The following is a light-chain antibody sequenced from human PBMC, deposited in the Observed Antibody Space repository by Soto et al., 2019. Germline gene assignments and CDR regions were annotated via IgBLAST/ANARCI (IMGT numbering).Light chain of an antibody. CDR1: QSVSSSN. CDR2: RAS. CDR3: LQYHNLWA. V-gene: IGKV3-15*01. J-gene: IGKJ1*01. Sequence: EIVLTQSPGTLSLSPGERATLSCRASQSVSSSNLAWYHQKPGQAPRLLIYRASTRATGVPARFSGSGSGTEFTLTISSLQSEDFTVYSCLQYHNLWAFGQGTKVDIK.